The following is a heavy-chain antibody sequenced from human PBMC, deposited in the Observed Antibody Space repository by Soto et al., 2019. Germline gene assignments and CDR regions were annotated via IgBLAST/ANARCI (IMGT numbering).Heavy chain of an antibody. CDR3: VKGASGVGVVFDL. V-gene: IGHV3-43*01. CDR1: GFTFDNYT. Sequence: AGGSLRLSCAASGFTFDNYTMHWVRQRPGKGLEWVSLVSWDSSNRIYADSVKGRFTIARYNINNSFFLQMNSLRAEDTAVYFCVKGASGVGVVFDLWGLGTTVTVSS. D-gene: IGHD1-26*01. CDR2: VSWDSSNR. J-gene: IGHJ3*01.